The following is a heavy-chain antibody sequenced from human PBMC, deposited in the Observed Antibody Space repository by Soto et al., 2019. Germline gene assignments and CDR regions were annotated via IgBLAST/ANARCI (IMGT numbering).Heavy chain of an antibody. CDR2: ISGSGGST. CDR3: AKTDQDSGAFDI. D-gene: IGHD2-15*01. J-gene: IGHJ3*02. CDR1: RFPFNTNA. V-gene: IGHV3-23*01. Sequence: LSLLCGSSRFPFNTNAMICVRRAPGKGLEWVSAISGSGGSTYYADSVKGRFTISRDNSKNTLYLQMNSLRAEDTAVYYCAKTDQDSGAFDIWGQGTMVTVSS.